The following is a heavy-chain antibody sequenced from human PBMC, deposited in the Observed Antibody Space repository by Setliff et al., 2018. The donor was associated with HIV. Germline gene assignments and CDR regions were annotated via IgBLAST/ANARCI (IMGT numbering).Heavy chain of an antibody. CDR3: ARGTLNQNYYNTYGPFDY. Sequence: GASVRVSCKASGYIFTNYYMHWVRQAPGQGLEWMGIINPSGDATTYAQKFQGRVIMTRDTSTSTAYMGLNSLRSEDTAVYYCARGTLNQNYYNTYGPFDYWGQGTLVTVSS. V-gene: IGHV1-46*01. D-gene: IGHD3-22*01. CDR2: INPSGDAT. CDR1: GYIFTNYY. J-gene: IGHJ4*02.